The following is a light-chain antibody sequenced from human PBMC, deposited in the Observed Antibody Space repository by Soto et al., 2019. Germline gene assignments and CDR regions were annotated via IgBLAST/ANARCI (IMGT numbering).Light chain of an antibody. CDR3: QQYNNWPQT. J-gene: IGKJ1*01. Sequence: EIVLTQSPGTLSLSPGERATLSCRASQTVSSNSLAWYLQKPGQAPRLLIYDASRRATGIPDRFSGSGSGTEFTLTIRSLQSEDFAVYYCQQYNNWPQTFGQGTKV. CDR1: QTVSSN. CDR2: DAS. V-gene: IGKV3D-15*01.